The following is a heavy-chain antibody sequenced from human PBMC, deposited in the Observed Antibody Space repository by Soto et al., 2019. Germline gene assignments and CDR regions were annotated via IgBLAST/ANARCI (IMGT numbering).Heavy chain of an antibody. CDR2: IYYSGST. CDR3: ARGVEWNYPLPPWSPRLYYYYMDV. CDR1: GGSISSSSYY. D-gene: IGHD1-7*01. V-gene: IGHV4-39*01. J-gene: IGHJ6*03. Sequence: PSETLSLTCTVSGGSISSSSYYWGWIRQPPGKGLEWIGSIYYSGSTYYNPSLKSRVTISVDTSKNQFSLRLSSVTAADTAVYYCARGVEWNYPLPPWSPRLYYYYMDVWGKGTTVTVSS.